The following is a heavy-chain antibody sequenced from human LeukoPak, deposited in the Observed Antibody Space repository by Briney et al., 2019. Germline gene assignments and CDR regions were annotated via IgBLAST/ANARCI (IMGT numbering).Heavy chain of an antibody. D-gene: IGHD6-19*01. Sequence: GGSLRLSCAASGFTFSSYAMHWVRQAPGKGLEWVAVMSHDGSNKYYGDSVKGRFTISRDNSKNTLYLQMNSLRAEDTAVYYCAKLDSSGWSRPFDYWGQGTLVSVSS. CDR3: AKLDSSGWSRPFDY. V-gene: IGHV3-30*18. CDR1: GFTFSSYA. J-gene: IGHJ4*02. CDR2: MSHDGSNK.